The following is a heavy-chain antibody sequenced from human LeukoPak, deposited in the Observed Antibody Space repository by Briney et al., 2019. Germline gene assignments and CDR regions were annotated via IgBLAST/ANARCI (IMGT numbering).Heavy chain of an antibody. CDR2: INWNGGST. D-gene: IGHD3-22*01. V-gene: IGHV3-20*04. CDR1: GFTFDDYG. Sequence: GGSLRLSCAASGFTFDDYGMSWVRQAPGKGLEWVSGINWNGGSTGYADSVKGRFTISGDNAKNSLYLQMNSLRAEDTAVYYCAREGYYDSSGLSYFDYWGQGTLVTVSS. J-gene: IGHJ4*02. CDR3: AREGYYDSSGLSYFDY.